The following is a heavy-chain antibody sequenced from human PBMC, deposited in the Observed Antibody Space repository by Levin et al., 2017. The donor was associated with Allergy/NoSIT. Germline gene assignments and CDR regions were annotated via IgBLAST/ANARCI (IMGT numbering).Heavy chain of an antibody. CDR3: ARTYNWNDAFDY. D-gene: IGHD1-1*01. J-gene: IGHJ4*02. Sequence: ASGPTLVKPTQTLTLTCTFSGFSLSTSGVGVGWIRQPPGKALEWLALIYWDDDKRYSPSLKSRLTITKDTSKNQVVLTMTNMDPVDTATYYCARTYNWNDAFDYWGQGTLVTVSS. CDR1: GFSLSTSGVG. V-gene: IGHV2-5*02. CDR2: IYWDDDK.